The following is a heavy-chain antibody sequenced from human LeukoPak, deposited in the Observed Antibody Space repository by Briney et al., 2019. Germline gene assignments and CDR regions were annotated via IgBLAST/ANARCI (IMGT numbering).Heavy chain of an antibody. V-gene: IGHV3-23*01. CDR2: ISGSGGST. CDR1: GFTFSSYA. J-gene: IGHJ4*02. CDR3: AKVGDSSGYIYYFDY. Sequence: PGGSLRLSCAASGFTFSSYAMSWVRPAPGKGLEWVSAISGSGGSTYYADSVKGRFTISRDNSKNTLYLQMNSLRAEDTAVYYCAKVGDSSGYIYYFDYWGQGTLVTVSS. D-gene: IGHD3-22*01.